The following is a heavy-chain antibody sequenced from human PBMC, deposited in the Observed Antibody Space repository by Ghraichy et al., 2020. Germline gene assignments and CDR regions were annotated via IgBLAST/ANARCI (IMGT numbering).Heavy chain of an antibody. CDR1: GFTFSSCA. CDR2: IAVSDDFT. Sequence: GGSLRLSCAASGFTFSSCAMAWVRQAPGKGLEWVTLIAVSDDFTYYADSVKGRFTISRDNSKKMLFLQMNSLRAEDTAVYFCAKARCSGYGCDYFDYWGQGTLVSVYS. J-gene: IGHJ4*02. CDR3: AKARCSGYGCDYFDY. D-gene: IGHD5-12*01. V-gene: IGHV3-23*01.